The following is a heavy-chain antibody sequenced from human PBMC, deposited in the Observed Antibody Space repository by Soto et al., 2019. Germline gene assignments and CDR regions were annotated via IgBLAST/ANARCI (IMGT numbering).Heavy chain of an antibody. V-gene: IGHV4-61*01. Sequence: SETLSLTCTVSGGSVSSGSYYWSWIRQPPGKGLEWIGYIYYSGSTNYNPSLKSRVTISVDTSKNQFSLKVKSVTAADTAVYYCARGRLVPAVNFDYWGLGTLVTVSS. CDR1: GGSVSSGSYY. CDR3: ARGRLVPAVNFDY. J-gene: IGHJ4*02. CDR2: IYYSGST. D-gene: IGHD2-2*01.